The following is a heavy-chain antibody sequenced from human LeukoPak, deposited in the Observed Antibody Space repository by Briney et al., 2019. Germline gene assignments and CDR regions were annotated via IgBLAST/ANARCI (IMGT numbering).Heavy chain of an antibody. CDR1: GGSISSGSYY. V-gene: IGHV4-61*02. J-gene: IGHJ6*02. Sequence: SETLSLTCTVSGGSISSGSYYWSWIGQPPGKGLEWIGRIYTSGNTNYNPSFKSRVTISVDTSKNQFCLKLSSVTAADTAVYYCARVGYNYYGMDVWGQGTTVTVSS. CDR2: IYTSGNT. CDR3: ARVGYNYYGMDV.